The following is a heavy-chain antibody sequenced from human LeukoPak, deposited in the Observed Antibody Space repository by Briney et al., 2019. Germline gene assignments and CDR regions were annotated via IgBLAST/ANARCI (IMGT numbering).Heavy chain of an antibody. V-gene: IGHV3-74*01. D-gene: IGHD4-17*01. CDR3: VRDDYASY. CDR1: GFIFSNYW. Sequence: PGGSLRLSCAASGFIFSNYWMHWVRQAPGKGLVWVSRIRNDGDAITYADSVKGRFTISRDNAKNTPYLQMNGLRVEDTAVYFCVRDDYASYWGQGTLVTVSS. J-gene: IGHJ4*02. CDR2: IRNDGDAI.